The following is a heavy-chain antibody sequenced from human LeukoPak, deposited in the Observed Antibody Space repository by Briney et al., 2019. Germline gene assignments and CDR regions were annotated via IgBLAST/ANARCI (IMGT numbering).Heavy chain of an antibody. D-gene: IGHD5-12*01. CDR2: ISGDGGST. V-gene: IGHV3-43*02. CDR3: AKGGRRSGCDFSAQYYYYGMDV. J-gene: IGHJ6*02. CDR1: GFTFDDYA. Sequence: PGGSLRLSCAASGFTFDDYAMHWVRQAPGKGLEWVSLISGDGGSTYYADSVKGRFTISRDNSKNSLYLQMNSLRTEDTALYYCAKGGRRSGCDFSAQYYYYGMDVWGQGTTVTVSS.